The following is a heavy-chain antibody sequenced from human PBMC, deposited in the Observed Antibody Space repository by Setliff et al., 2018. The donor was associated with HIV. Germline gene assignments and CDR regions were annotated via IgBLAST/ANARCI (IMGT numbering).Heavy chain of an antibody. V-gene: IGHV2-5*02. CDR1: GFSLSTSGVG. J-gene: IGHJ4*02. Sequence: SGPTLVNPTQTLTLTCTFSGFSLSTSGVGVGWIRQPPGKALEWLALIYWDDDKRYSPSLKSRLTITKDTSKNQVVLTMTTMDPVDTATYYCAHSEDREYYFDYWGQGTLVTVSS. D-gene: IGHD2-15*01. CDR3: AHSEDREYYFDY. CDR2: IYWDDDK.